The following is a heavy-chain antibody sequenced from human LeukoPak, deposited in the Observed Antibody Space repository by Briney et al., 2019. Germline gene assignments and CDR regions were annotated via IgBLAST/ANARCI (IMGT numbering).Heavy chain of an antibody. J-gene: IGHJ6*03. D-gene: IGHD6-13*01. Sequence: ASVKVSCKASGYTFTSYGISWVRQAPGQGLEWMGWISAYNGNTNYAQKLQGRVTMTTDTSTSTAYMELRSLRSDDTAVYYCAREQAAYYYYYIDVWGKETSVTVYS. V-gene: IGHV1-18*01. CDR1: GYTFTSYG. CDR3: AREQAAYYYYYIDV. CDR2: ISAYNGNT.